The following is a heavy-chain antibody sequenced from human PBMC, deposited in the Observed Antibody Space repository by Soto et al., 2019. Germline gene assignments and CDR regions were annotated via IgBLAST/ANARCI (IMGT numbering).Heavy chain of an antibody. CDR1: GFTFSSYG. V-gene: IGHV3-33*01. CDR3: ATRDPAVAAEDDAFDI. D-gene: IGHD6-19*01. J-gene: IGHJ3*02. Sequence: QVQLVESGGGVVQPGRSLRLSCAASGFTFSSYGMHWVRQAPGKGLEWVAVIWYDGSNKYYADSVKGRFTISRDNYKNTLYLQMNSLRAEDTAVYYCATRDPAVAAEDDAFDIWGQGTMVTVSS. CDR2: IWYDGSNK.